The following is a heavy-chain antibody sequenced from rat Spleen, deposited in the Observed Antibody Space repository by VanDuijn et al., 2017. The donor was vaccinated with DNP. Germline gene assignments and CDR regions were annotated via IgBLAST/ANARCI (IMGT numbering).Heavy chain of an antibody. CDR3: TRGRDYFDY. CDR1: GFKFNHSW. Sequence: EVQLVESGGDLVQPGGSLKLSCVGSGFKFNHSWLSLIRQVPGKGLEWVSSIFLTSASTYYSDSVKGRFTISRDDAENTLYLEMSSLRSEDTATYFCTRGRDYFDYWGQGVMVTVSS. V-gene: IGHV5-31*01. J-gene: IGHJ2*01. CDR2: IFLTSAST.